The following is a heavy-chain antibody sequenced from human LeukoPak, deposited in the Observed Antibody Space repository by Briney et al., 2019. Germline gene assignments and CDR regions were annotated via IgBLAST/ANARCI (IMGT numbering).Heavy chain of an antibody. V-gene: IGHV4-30-2*01. J-gene: IGHJ4*02. CDR3: AAGYGSGRTPFDY. CDR1: GGSISSGGYS. CDR2: IYHSGST. Sequence: PSETLSLTCAVSGGSISSGGYSWSWTRQPPGKGLEWIGYIYHSGSTYYNPSLKSRVTISVDRSKNQFSLKLSSVTAADTAVYYCAAGYGSGRTPFDYWGQGTLVTVSS. D-gene: IGHD3-10*01.